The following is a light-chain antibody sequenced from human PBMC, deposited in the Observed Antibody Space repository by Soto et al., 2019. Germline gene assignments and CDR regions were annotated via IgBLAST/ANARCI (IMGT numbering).Light chain of an antibody. Sequence: QSALTQPASVSGSPGQSIPISCTGTSSDVGAYNYVSWYQQQPGKVPKLMIYDVSDRPSGVSNRFSGSKSGNTASLTISGLQAEDEADYYCRSFTRSNSYVVGTGTKLTVL. V-gene: IGLV2-14*03. CDR2: DVS. CDR3: RSFTRSNSYV. J-gene: IGLJ1*01. CDR1: SSDVGAYNY.